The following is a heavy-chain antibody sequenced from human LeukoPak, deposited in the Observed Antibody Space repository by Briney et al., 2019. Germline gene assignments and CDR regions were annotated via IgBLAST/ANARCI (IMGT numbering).Heavy chain of an antibody. CDR1: GFTFSSYW. J-gene: IGHJ5*02. D-gene: IGHD3-22*01. V-gene: IGHV3-74*01. CDR3: ARDEYYYDSSGYYHRWFDP. Sequence: GGSLRLSCAASGFTFSSYWMHWVRQAPGKGLVWVSRINSDGSSTSYADSVKGRFTISRDNAKNTLYLRMNSLRAEDTAVYYCARDEYYYDSSGYYHRWFDPWGQGTLVTVSS. CDR2: INSDGSST.